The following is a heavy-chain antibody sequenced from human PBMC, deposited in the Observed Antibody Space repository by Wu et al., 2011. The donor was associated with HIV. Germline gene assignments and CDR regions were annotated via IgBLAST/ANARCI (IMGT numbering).Heavy chain of an antibody. V-gene: IGHV1-69*15. CDR3: ARVGGQLGFYYDYYMDI. D-gene: IGHD1-1*01. CDR2: ITPVFGFT. Sequence: QVQLVQSGAEVKRPGSSVKVSCKASGGTFSSYSINWVRQAPGQGLEWMGRITPVFGFTNYAQKFQGRVTISADEASGTAYLDLRRLRSEDTAVYYCARVGGQLGFYYDYYMDIWGKGTTVTVSS. CDR1: GGTFSSYS. J-gene: IGHJ6*03.